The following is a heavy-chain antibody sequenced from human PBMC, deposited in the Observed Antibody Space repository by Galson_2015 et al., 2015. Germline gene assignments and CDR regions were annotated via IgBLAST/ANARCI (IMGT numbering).Heavy chain of an antibody. CDR2: INHSGST. V-gene: IGHV4-34*01. J-gene: IGHJ3*02. CDR1: GGSFSGYY. CDR3: ARGVYYDFWSGYLPDDAFDI. D-gene: IGHD3-3*01. Sequence: SETLSLTCAVYGGSFSGYYWSWIRQPPGKGLEWIGEINHSGSTNYNPSLKSRVTISVDTSKNQFSLKLSSVTAADTAVYYCARGVYYDFWSGYLPDDAFDIWGQGTMVTVSS.